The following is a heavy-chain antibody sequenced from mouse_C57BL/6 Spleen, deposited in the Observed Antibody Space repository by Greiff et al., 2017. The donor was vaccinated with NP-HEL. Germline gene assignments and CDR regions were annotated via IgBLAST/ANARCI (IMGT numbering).Heavy chain of an antibody. CDR1: GYAFSSSW. Sequence: VQLQESGPELVKPGASVKISCKASGYAFSSSWMNWVKQRPGQGLEWIGRIYPGDGDTNYNGKFKGKATLTADKSSSTAYMQLSSLTSEDSAVYFCAREGYYDYDLAYWGQGTLVTVSA. V-gene: IGHV1-82*01. D-gene: IGHD2-4*01. CDR2: IYPGDGDT. J-gene: IGHJ3*01. CDR3: AREGYYDYDLAY.